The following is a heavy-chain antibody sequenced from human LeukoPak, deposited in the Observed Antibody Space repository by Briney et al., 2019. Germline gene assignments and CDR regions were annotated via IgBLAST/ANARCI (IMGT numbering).Heavy chain of an antibody. CDR1: GFTFSSYA. CDR3: ARDYDYGNYFDY. Sequence: GRSLRLSCAASGFTFSSYAMHWVRQAPGKGLEWVAVISYDGSNKYYADSVKGRFTISRDNSKNTLYLQMNSLRAEDTAVYYCARDYDYGNYFDYWGQGTLVTVSS. V-gene: IGHV3-30*04. CDR2: ISYDGSNK. D-gene: IGHD4-17*01. J-gene: IGHJ4*02.